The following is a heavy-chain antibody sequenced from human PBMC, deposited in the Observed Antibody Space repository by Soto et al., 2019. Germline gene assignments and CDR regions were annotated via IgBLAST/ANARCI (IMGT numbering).Heavy chain of an antibody. CDR1: GGSISSYY. J-gene: IGHJ4*02. CDR2: IYYSGST. Sequence: QVQLQESGPGLVKPSETLSLTCTVSGGSISSYYWSWIRQPPGKGLEWIGYIYYSGSTNYNPSLKSRVPISVDTSKNQFSLKLSSVTAADTAVYYCARDYGDYVFDYWGQGTLVTVSS. D-gene: IGHD4-17*01. CDR3: ARDYGDYVFDY. V-gene: IGHV4-59*01.